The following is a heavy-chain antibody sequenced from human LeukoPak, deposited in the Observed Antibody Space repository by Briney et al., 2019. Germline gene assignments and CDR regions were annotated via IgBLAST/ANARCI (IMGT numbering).Heavy chain of an antibody. CDR2: INPNSGVT. D-gene: IGHD1-1*01. CDR3: ARAAVTTGSTETFDP. Sequence: ASVTVSCTASGYTFTGYYLHWLRQAPGQGLEWMGRINPNSGVTNYAETFQGRVTLTTHTSISTAYLELNRLTSDDTAVYYCARAAVTTGSTETFDPWGQGTLVTVSS. J-gene: IGHJ5*02. V-gene: IGHV1-2*06. CDR1: GYTFTGYY.